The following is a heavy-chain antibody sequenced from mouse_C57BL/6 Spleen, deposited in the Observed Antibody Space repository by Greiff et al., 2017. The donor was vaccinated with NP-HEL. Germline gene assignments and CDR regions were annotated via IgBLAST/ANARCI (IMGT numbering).Heavy chain of an antibody. J-gene: IGHJ2*01. V-gene: IGHV1-15*01. Sequence: ESGAELVRPGASVTLSCKASGYTFTDYEMHWVKQTPVHGLEWIGAIDPETGGTAYNQKFKGKAILTADKSSSTAYMELRSLTSEDSAVYYCTRYPGSSFDYWGQGTTLTVSS. CDR2: IDPETGGT. CDR3: TRYPGSSFDY. CDR1: GYTFTDYE. D-gene: IGHD1-1*01.